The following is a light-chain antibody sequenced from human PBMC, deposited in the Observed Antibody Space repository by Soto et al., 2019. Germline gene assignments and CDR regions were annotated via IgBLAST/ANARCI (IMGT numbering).Light chain of an antibody. Sequence: QSVLTQPPSASGTPGQRVTISCSGSSSNIGSNSVNWYQHLPGTAPKLLIYSNDLRPSGVPDRFSGSKSGTSVSLAISGLQSEDEADYYCAVWDDSLNGAVFGGGTQLPSS. CDR3: AVWDDSLNGAV. J-gene: IGLJ7*01. CDR1: SSNIGSNS. V-gene: IGLV1-44*01. CDR2: SND.